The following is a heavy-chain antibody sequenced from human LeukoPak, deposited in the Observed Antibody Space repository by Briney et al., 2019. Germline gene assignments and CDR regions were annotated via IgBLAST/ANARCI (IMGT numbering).Heavy chain of an antibody. D-gene: IGHD1-26*01. J-gene: IGHJ4*02. CDR3: ARATERYFDY. CDR1: GDSLSTNSAA. Sequence: SQTLSLTCALSGDSLSTNSAAWTWIRQSPSRGLEWLGRTYYRSKWYNDYAVSVKSRITINADTSKNHFSLQLSSVTPEDTAVYYCARATERYFDYWGQGTLVTVSS. CDR2: TYYRSKWYN. V-gene: IGHV6-1*01.